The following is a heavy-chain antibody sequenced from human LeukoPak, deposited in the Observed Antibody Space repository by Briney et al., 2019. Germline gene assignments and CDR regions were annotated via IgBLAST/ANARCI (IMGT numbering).Heavy chain of an antibody. CDR2: ISAYNSNT. J-gene: IGHJ6*02. CDR1: GYTFTSYG. D-gene: IGHD3-22*01. CDR3: ARGYDSSGYYRYYYYGMDV. Sequence: ASVKVSCKASGYTFTSYGISWVRQAPGQGLEWMGWISAYNSNTNYAQKLQGRVTMTTDTSTSTAYMELRSLRSDDTAVYYCARGYDSSGYYRYYYYGMDVWGQGTTVTVSS. V-gene: IGHV1-18*01.